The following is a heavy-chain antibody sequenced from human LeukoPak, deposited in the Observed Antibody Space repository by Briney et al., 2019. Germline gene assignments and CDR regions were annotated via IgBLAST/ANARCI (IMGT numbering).Heavy chain of an antibody. D-gene: IGHD3-3*01. J-gene: IGHJ4*02. CDR1: GFTFSSYG. V-gene: IGHV3-30*18. Sequence: PGGSLRLSCAASGFTFSSYGMHWVRQAPGKGLEWVAVIPYDGSNKYYADSVKGRFTISRDNSKNTLYLQMNSLRAEDTAVYYCAKDWFLEWLLPSSFFDYWGQGTLVTVSS. CDR2: IPYDGSNK. CDR3: AKDWFLEWLLPSSFFDY.